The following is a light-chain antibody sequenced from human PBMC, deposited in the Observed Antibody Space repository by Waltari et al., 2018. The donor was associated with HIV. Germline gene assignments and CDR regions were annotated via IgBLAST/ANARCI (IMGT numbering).Light chain of an antibody. CDR3: QSFDSGLTAVV. V-gene: IGLV1-40*01. CDR1: SPHLGAGFA. Sequence: QSVLTQPPSVSGAPGQRVSISCTGSSPHLGAGFAAQWSQQLPGAAPRLLIYDNNNRPSGVPGRFSGSRSGTSASLAITGLQADDEADYYCQSFDSGLTAVVFGGGTKLTVL. J-gene: IGLJ2*01. CDR2: DNN.